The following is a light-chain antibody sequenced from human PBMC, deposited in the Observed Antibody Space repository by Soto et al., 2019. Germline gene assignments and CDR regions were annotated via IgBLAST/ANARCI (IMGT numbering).Light chain of an antibody. CDR1: SSDVGRFNL. Sequence: QSALTQPASVSGSPGQSITISCSGTSSDVGRFNLVSWYQQHPGKAPKLLIYEGSKRPSGVSNRFSGSKSGNTDSLAISGLQAEDEAYYFCCSFTYVNTLVFGGGTKLTVL. CDR3: CSFTYVNTLV. V-gene: IGLV2-23*01. CDR2: EGS. J-gene: IGLJ3*02.